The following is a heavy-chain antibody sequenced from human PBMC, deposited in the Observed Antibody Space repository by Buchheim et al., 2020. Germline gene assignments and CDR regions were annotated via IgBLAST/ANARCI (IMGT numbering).Heavy chain of an antibody. CDR3: AKKRSSGAVAGINY. V-gene: IGHV3-23*01. Sequence: EVQLLESGGGLVQPGGSRRLSCAASGFTFSSYAMSWVRQAPGKGLEWVSSISGSGDSTYYADSVKGRFTISRDNSKNTLYLQMNNLRAEDTAIYFCAKKRSSGAVAGINYWGQGTL. CDR1: GFTFSSYA. D-gene: IGHD6-19*01. CDR2: ISGSGDST. J-gene: IGHJ4*02.